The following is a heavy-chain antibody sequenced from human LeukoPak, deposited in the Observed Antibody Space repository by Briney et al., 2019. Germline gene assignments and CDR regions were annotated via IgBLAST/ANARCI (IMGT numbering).Heavy chain of an antibody. CDR1: GFTFSSYS. V-gene: IGHV3-21*01. CDR3: ARANPDLDFWSGYPHKDAFDI. D-gene: IGHD3-3*01. J-gene: IGHJ3*02. Sequence: TGGSLRLSCAASGFTFSSYSMNWVRQAPGKGLEWVSSISSSSSYIYYADSVKGRLTISRDNAKNSLYLQMNSLRAEDTAVYYCARANPDLDFWSGYPHKDAFDIWGQGTMVTVSS. CDR2: ISSSSSYI.